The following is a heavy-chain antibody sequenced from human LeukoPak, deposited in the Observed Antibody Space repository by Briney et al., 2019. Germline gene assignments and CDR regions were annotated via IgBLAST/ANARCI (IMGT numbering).Heavy chain of an antibody. CDR3: AKDRSVVVTAVDY. J-gene: IGHJ4*02. CDR2: ISWNSGSI. Sequence: GRSLRLPCAASGFTFDDYAMHWVRQAPGKGLEWVSGISWNSGSISYADSVKGRFTISRDNAKNSLYLQMNSLRAEDTALYYCAKDRSVVVTAVDYWGQGTLVTVSS. D-gene: IGHD2-21*02. CDR1: GFTFDDYA. V-gene: IGHV3-9*01.